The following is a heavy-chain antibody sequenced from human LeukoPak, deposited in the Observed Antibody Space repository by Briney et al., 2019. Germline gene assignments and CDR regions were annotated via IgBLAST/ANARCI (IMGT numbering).Heavy chain of an antibody. V-gene: IGHV3-23*01. D-gene: IGHD3-10*01. J-gene: IGHJ3*02. CDR2: ISGDGEST. CDR3: AKGFRGAATDAFDI. CDR1: GFTFSSYS. Sequence: GGSLRLSCAASGFTFSSYSMNWVRQAPGKGLEWVSLISGDGESTYADSVKGRFTLSRDNSKRTLYLQMNSLRAEDTAVYYCAKGFRGAATDAFDIWGQGTMVTVSS.